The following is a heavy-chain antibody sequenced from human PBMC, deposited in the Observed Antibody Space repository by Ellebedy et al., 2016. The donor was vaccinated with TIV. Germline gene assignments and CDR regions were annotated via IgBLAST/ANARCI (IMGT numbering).Heavy chain of an antibody. V-gene: IGHV4-59*01. CDR3: ARDHDYGMDV. CDR2: LYYSVNT. J-gene: IGHJ6*02. D-gene: IGHD3-16*01. Sequence: MPSETLSLTCTVSGASINSYYWSWIRQLPGEGLEWIGYLYYSVNTNYNPSLKGRATISADTSKTQISLKLNSLTAADTAVYYCARDHDYGMDVWGPGIMVTVSS. CDR1: GASINSYY.